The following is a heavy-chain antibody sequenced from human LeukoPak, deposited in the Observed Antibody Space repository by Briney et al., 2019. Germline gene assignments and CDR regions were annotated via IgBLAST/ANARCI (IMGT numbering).Heavy chain of an antibody. Sequence: GGSLRLSCAASGFTFDDYGMSWVRQAPGKGLEWVSGINWNGGSTGYADSVKGRFTISRDNAKNSLYLQMDSLRAEDMALYHCARDLDYGLDYWGQGTLVTVSS. CDR1: GFTFDDYG. J-gene: IGHJ4*02. CDR2: INWNGGST. D-gene: IGHD4-17*01. V-gene: IGHV3-20*01. CDR3: ARDLDYGLDY.